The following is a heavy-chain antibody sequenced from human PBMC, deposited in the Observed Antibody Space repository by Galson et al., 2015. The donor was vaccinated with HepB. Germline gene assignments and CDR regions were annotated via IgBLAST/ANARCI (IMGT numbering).Heavy chain of an antibody. Sequence: SVKVSCKASGGTFSSYTFSWVRQAPGQGLEWMGGIIPIFGTTNYAQKFQGRVTITADDSTSTAYMELSSLRSADTAVYYCARGSAYYSHYYFDYWGQGTLVTVSS. V-gene: IGHV1-69*13. CDR3: ARGSAYYSHYYFDY. D-gene: IGHD3-22*01. J-gene: IGHJ4*02. CDR2: IIPIFGTT. CDR1: GGTFSSYT.